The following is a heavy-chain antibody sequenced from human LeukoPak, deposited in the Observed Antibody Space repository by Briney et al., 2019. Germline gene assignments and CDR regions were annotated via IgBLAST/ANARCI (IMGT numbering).Heavy chain of an antibody. Sequence: GSVKVSCKASGYTFTTYAMHWLRQAPGQTLEWLGWINPANGYTKYSQQIQGRVTITRDTSASTAYMELSSLRSEDTAVYYCARGLVATAMVEWGQGTLVTVSS. J-gene: IGHJ4*02. CDR3: ARGLVATAMVE. CDR1: GYTFTTYA. D-gene: IGHD5-18*01. V-gene: IGHV1-3*01. CDR2: INPANGYT.